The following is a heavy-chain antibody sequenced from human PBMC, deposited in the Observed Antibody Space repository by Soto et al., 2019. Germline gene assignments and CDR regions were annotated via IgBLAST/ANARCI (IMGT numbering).Heavy chain of an antibody. CDR1: GGSISDDTYY. CDR2: MYYSGTS. D-gene: IGHD6-19*01. Sequence: SETLSLTCTVSGGSISDDTYYWGWIRQPPGKGLEWIGSMYYSGTSSYNPSLKSRVSMSVDTSKKQFSLKLSSVTAADTAVYYCARLRNLGYSSGWLPPFDYWGQGTLVTVSS. CDR3: ARLRNLGYSSGWLPPFDY. V-gene: IGHV4-39*01. J-gene: IGHJ4*02.